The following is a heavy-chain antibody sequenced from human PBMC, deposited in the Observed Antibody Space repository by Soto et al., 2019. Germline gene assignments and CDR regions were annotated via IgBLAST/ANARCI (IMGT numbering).Heavy chain of an antibody. Sequence: ASVKVSCKASGGTFSSYAISWVRQAPGQGLEWMGGIIPIFGTANYAQKFQGRVTITADESTSTAYMELSSLRSEDTAVYYCAIGYSYGRFDYWGQGTLVTVSS. CDR3: AIGYSYGRFDY. CDR1: GGTFSSYA. D-gene: IGHD5-18*01. J-gene: IGHJ4*02. V-gene: IGHV1-69*13. CDR2: IIPIFGTA.